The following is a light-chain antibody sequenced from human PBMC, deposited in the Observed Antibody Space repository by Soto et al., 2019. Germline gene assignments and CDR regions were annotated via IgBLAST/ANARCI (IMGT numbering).Light chain of an antibody. V-gene: IGKV3-15*01. CDR1: QGIGST. Sequence: EIVMTQSPATLSVSPGARATLSCRASQGIGSTLAWYQQKPGQTPRLLIYGASTRATGVPARFSGSGPGTEFTLTINSLQSEDFAVYYCQRYNSWPITFGGGTKVDIK. CDR3: QRYNSWPIT. J-gene: IGKJ4*01. CDR2: GAS.